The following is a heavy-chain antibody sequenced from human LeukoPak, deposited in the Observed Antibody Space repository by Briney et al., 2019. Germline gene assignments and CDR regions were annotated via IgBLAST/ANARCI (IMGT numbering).Heavy chain of an antibody. Sequence: GGSLRLSCAASGFTFSSYAMSWVRQAPGKGLEWVSGISGSGGSTYYADSVKGRFTISRDNSKNTLSLQMNSLRAEDTAVYYCARVIVGNNYDILTGYYIPLHFDYWGQGTLVTVSS. J-gene: IGHJ4*02. CDR2: ISGSGGST. V-gene: IGHV3-23*01. CDR3: ARVIVGNNYDILTGYYIPLHFDY. D-gene: IGHD3-9*01. CDR1: GFTFSSYA.